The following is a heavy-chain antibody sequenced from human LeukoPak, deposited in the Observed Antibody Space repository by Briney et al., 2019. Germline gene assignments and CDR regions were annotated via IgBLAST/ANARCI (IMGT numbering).Heavy chain of an antibody. CDR2: ISGSGGST. CDR3: AKFIAAAGTNFDY. V-gene: IGHV3-23*01. D-gene: IGHD6-13*01. J-gene: IGHJ4*02. Sequence: PGGSLRLSCAASGFTFSSYAMSWVRQVPGKGLEWVSAISGSGGSTYYADSVKGRFTISRDNSKNTLYLQMNSLRAEDTAVYYCAKFIAAAGTNFDYWGQGTLVTVSS. CDR1: GFTFSSYA.